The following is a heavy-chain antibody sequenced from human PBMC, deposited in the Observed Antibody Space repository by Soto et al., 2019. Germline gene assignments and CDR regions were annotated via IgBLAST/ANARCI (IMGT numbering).Heavy chain of an antibody. V-gene: IGHV3-23*01. D-gene: IGHD3-10*01. J-gene: IGHJ6*02. CDR1: GFTFSSYG. CDR3: AGGSGSYYRYYYYYGMDV. CDR2: ISGSGGNT. Sequence: GGSLRLSCAASGFTFSSYGLSWVRQPPGKGLEWVSAISGSGGNTYYADSVKGRFTISRDNSKNTLYLQMNSLRAEDTAVYYCAGGSGSYYRYYYYYGMDVWGQGTTVTVSS.